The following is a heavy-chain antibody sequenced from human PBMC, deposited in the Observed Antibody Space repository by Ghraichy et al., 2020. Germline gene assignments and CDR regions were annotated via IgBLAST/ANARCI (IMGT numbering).Heavy chain of an antibody. CDR1: GFTFSDSA. D-gene: IGHD3-16*01. CDR3: TNGLDMFTFGGVNWGSD. CDR2: IRTKSNNYAT. Sequence: GGSLRLSCAASGFTFSDSAVHWVRQASGKGLEWLGRIRTKSNNYATAYAASVKGRFTISRDDSKNTAYLQMNSLKIDDTAVYYCTNGLDMFTFGGVNWGSDWCQGTLVTVSS. V-gene: IGHV3-73*01. J-gene: IGHJ4*02.